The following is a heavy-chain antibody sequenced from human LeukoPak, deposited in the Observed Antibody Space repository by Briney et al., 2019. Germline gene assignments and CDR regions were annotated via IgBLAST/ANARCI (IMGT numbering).Heavy chain of an antibody. CDR1: GFTFSSYG. J-gene: IGHJ5*02. Sequence: GGSLRLSCAASGFTFSSYGMSWVRQAPGKGLEWVSYISSSGSTIYYADSVKGRFTISRDNAKNSLYLQMNSLRAEDTAVYYCARESRKYSSRSIWFDPWGQGTLVTVSS. D-gene: IGHD6-13*01. CDR3: ARESRKYSSRSIWFDP. V-gene: IGHV3-48*04. CDR2: ISSSGSTI.